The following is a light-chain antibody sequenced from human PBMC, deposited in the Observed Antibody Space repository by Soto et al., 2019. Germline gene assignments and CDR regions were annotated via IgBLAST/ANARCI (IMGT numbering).Light chain of an antibody. CDR2: GAS. CDR1: QAILTY. Sequence: DIQMTQSPSSLSAAVGDRVTITCRASQAILTYLNWLQQKAGKAPEVLIYGASGLRSGVPSRFTGSGSATDFTLTITSLQREDAGTYFCQQTFSPDVTFGGGTKVDIK. CDR3: QQTFSPDVT. V-gene: IGKV1-39*01. J-gene: IGKJ4*01.